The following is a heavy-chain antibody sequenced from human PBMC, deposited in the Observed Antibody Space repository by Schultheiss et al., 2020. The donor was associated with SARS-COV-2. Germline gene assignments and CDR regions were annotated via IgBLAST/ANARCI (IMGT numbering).Heavy chain of an antibody. CDR3: ARWLHNERYFDY. Sequence: GGSLRLSCAASGFTFSSYAMHWVRQAPGKGLEWVAVISYDGSNKYYADSVKGRFTISRDNSKNTLYLQMNSLRAGDTAVYYCARWLHNERYFDYWGQGTLVTVSS. CDR2: ISYDGSNK. V-gene: IGHV3-30*14. CDR1: GFTFSSYA. J-gene: IGHJ4*02. D-gene: IGHD5-12*01.